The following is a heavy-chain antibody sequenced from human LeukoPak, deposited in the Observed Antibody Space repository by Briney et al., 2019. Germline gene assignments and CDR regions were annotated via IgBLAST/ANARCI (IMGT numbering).Heavy chain of an antibody. V-gene: IGHV3-15*01. CDR3: TTDPLVKWELLQSDY. D-gene: IGHD1-26*01. Sequence: GGSLRLSCAASGFTFSNAWMSWVRQAPGKGLEWVGRIKSKTDGGTTDYAAPVKGRFTISRDDSKNTLYLQMNSLKTEDTAVYYCTTDPLVKWELLQSDYWSQGTLVTVSP. J-gene: IGHJ4*02. CDR1: GFTFSNAW. CDR2: IKSKTDGGTT.